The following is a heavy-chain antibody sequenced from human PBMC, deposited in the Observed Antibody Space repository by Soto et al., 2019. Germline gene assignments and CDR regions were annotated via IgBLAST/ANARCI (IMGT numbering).Heavy chain of an antibody. D-gene: IGHD2-15*01. CDR2: LSGDNGDI. V-gene: IGHV1-18*01. Sequence: QVQLVQSGDELKKPGASVKVSCKASDYSFNSYGITWVRKAPGQGLEWMGWLSGDNGDIKYAQKFQGRVTMTTDMSTRTVYMELRSLSSDDTAVYFCAGSRGFGFDFWGQGTLVTVSS. J-gene: IGHJ4*02. CDR3: AGSRGFGFDF. CDR1: DYSFNSYG.